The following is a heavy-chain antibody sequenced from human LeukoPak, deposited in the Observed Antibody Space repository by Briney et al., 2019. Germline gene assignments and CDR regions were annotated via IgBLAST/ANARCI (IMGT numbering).Heavy chain of an antibody. Sequence: GASVKVSCKASGYTFTGYYMHWVRQAPGQGLEWMGWFNPNSGGTNYAQKFQGRVTMTRDTSISTAYMELSMLRSEDTAVYYCARGRKGIAVAGTSYYYYYYMDVWGKGTTVTVSS. V-gene: IGHV1-2*02. CDR2: FNPNSGGT. D-gene: IGHD6-19*01. CDR3: ARGRKGIAVAGTSYYYYYYMDV. CDR1: GYTFTGYY. J-gene: IGHJ6*03.